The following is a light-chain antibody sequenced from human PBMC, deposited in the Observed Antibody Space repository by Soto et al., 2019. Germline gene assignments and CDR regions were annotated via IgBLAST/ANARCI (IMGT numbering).Light chain of an antibody. V-gene: IGKV1-5*03. CDR1: QTISSW. Sequence: DIHTTQSPSTLSGSVGDIVTITCRASQTISSWLAWYQQKPGKAPKLLIYKASTLKSGVPSRFSGSGSGTEFTLTISSLQPDDFAAYYCQQYNSYSWTFGQGTKVDI. CDR3: QQYNSYSWT. J-gene: IGKJ1*01. CDR2: KAS.